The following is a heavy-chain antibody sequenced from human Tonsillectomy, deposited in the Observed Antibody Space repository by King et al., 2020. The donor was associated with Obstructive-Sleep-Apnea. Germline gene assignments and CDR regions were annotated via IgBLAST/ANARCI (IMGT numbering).Heavy chain of an antibody. Sequence: VQLQESGPGLVKPSQTLSLTCTVSGGSISSGLYYWSWIRQHPGQGLEWVGYIYYSGSTYYKPSLKSRVTISIDTSKNQFSLKLRSVTAADTAVYFCARERAYYDSSRHQIDYWGQGTLVTVSS. CDR2: IYYSGST. V-gene: IGHV4-31*03. CDR1: GGSISSGLYY. J-gene: IGHJ4*02. D-gene: IGHD3-22*01. CDR3: ARERAYYDSSRHQIDY.